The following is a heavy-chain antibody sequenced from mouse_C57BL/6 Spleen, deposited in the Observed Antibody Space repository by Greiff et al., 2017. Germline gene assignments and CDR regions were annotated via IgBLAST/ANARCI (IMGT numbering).Heavy chain of an antibody. Sequence: EVQLVESGGGLVKPGGSLKLSCAASGFTFSSYAMSWVRQTPEKRLEWVATISDGGSYTYYPDNVKGRFTISRDNAKNNLYLQMSHLKSEDTAMYYCARDSSYWYFEVWGTGTTVTVAS. CDR2: ISDGGSYT. V-gene: IGHV5-4*01. CDR3: ARDSSYWYFEV. J-gene: IGHJ1*03. D-gene: IGHD1-1*01. CDR1: GFTFSSYA.